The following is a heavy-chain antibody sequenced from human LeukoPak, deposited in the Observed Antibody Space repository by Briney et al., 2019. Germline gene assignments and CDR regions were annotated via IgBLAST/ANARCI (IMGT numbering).Heavy chain of an antibody. CDR1: GFTFSSYW. CDR3: ARMEWVDYGVGYFDY. Sequence: GGSLRLSCAASGFTFSSYWMHWVRQAPGKGLVWVSRINSDGSSTSYADSVKGRFTISRDNAKNTLYLQMNSLRAEDTAVYYCARMEWVDYGVGYFDYWGQGTLVTVSS. CDR2: INSDGSST. D-gene: IGHD4-17*01. J-gene: IGHJ4*02. V-gene: IGHV3-74*01.